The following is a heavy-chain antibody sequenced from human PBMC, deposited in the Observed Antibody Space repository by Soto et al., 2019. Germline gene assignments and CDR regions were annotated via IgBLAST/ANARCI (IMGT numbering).Heavy chain of an antibody. D-gene: IGHD3-10*02. CDR3: AKKGYGSYVLWWFDP. Sequence: EVHLLESGGGLVQPGGSLRLSCAASGFTFSNYAMSWVRQAPGTGLEWVSAISSSSDNTYYADSVKGRFTISRDNAKNTLSLQMDSLRAEDTAVYDCAKKGYGSYVLWWFDPWGQGTLVTVSS. V-gene: IGHV3-23*01. CDR1: GFTFSNYA. J-gene: IGHJ5*02. CDR2: ISSSSDNT.